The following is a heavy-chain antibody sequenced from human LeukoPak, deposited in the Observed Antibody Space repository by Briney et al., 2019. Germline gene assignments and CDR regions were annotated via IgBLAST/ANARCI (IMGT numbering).Heavy chain of an antibody. J-gene: IGHJ4*02. CDR3: ARHVTYYDILTGPNDY. CDR1: GYSFTSYW. Sequence: GESLKISSKGSGYSFTSYWISWVRQMPGKGLEWMGRIDPSDSYTNYSPSFQGHVTISADKSISTAYLQWSSLKASDTAMYYCARHVTYYDILTGPNDYWGQGTLVTVSS. D-gene: IGHD3-9*01. V-gene: IGHV5-10-1*01. CDR2: IDPSDSYT.